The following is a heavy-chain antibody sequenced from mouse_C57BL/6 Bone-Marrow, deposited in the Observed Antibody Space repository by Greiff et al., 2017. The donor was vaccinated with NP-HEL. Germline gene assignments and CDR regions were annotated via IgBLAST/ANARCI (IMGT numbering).Heavy chain of an antibody. CDR2: IWWDDDK. V-gene: IGHV8-8*01. Sequence: QVTLKESGPGILQPSQTLSLTCSFSGFSLSTFGMGVGWIRQPSGKGLEWLAHIWWDDDKYYNPALKSRLTISKDTSKNQVFLKIANVDTADTATYYCGLPSTVVARGDYWGQGTTLTVSS. D-gene: IGHD1-1*01. J-gene: IGHJ2*01. CDR1: GFSLSTFGMG. CDR3: GLPSTVVARGDY.